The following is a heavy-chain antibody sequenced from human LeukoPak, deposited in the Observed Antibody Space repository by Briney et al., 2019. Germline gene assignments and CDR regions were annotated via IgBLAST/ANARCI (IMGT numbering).Heavy chain of an antibody. CDR3: AREGLNDYTRIGAVWYFDL. CDR2: ISHRGSS. V-gene: IGHV4-4*02. D-gene: IGHD4-11*01. CDR1: GFTFSTCGM. Sequence: GSPRLSCAASGFTFSTCGMHWVRQPPGKGLEWIGEISHRGSSNYHPSLKSRVTISIDKSKNQFSLRLSSVTAADTAVYYCAREGLNDYTRIGAVWYFDLWGRGTLVTVSS. J-gene: IGHJ2*01.